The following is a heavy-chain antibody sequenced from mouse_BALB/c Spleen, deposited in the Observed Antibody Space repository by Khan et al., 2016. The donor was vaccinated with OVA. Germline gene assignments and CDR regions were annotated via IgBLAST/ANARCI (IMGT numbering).Heavy chain of an antibody. V-gene: IGHV1S136*01. Sequence: VQLQQSGPELVKPGASVKMSCKASGYIFTNYVLHWVKQKSGQGLEWIGNINPHNGGTKYNEKFKGKATLASDNSSITAYMELSSLTSEDSAVYYCARGNWQSYYFDYWGQGTTLTLSS. CDR1: GYIFTNYV. J-gene: IGHJ2*01. D-gene: IGHD4-1*01. CDR3: ARGNWQSYYFDY. CDR2: INPHNGGT.